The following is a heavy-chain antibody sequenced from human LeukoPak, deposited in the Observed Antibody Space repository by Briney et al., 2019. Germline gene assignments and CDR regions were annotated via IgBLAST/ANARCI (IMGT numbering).Heavy chain of an antibody. V-gene: IGHV1-18*01. CDR3: ARGRIDYYDSSGYLDY. D-gene: IGHD3-22*01. CDR2: ISVYNGKT. Sequence: ASVKVSCKASGYIFTSYGFSWVRQAPGQGLEWMGWISVYNGKTNYAQKFQGRVTMTTDSSTSTAYMELGSLRSDDTAVYYCARGRIDYYDSSGYLDYWGQGTLVTVSS. J-gene: IGHJ4*02. CDR1: GYIFTSYG.